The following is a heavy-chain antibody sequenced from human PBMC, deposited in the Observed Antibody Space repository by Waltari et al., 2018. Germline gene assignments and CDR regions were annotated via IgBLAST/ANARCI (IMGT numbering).Heavy chain of an antibody. J-gene: IGHJ4*02. CDR2: ISNSGGDT. D-gene: IGHD3-16*01. V-gene: IGHV3-23*01. CDR1: GLTFSSFA. Sequence: QLLESGGGLVQPGGSLRLSCSDSGLTFSSFAMSWVRQAPGRGLEWVSGISNSGGDTYYTDSVKGRFTISRDNSKKTLYLQMNSLRVEDTAVYYCAKDHGVAYWGQGILVTVSS. CDR3: AKDHGVAY.